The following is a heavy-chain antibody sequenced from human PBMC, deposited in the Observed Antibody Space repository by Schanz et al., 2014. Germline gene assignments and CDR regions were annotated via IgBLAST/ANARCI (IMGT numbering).Heavy chain of an antibody. J-gene: IGHJ4*02. Sequence: QVQLIQSGAEVKKPGASVKVSCQTSGYTFTAYGINWVRQAPGQGLEWIGWISAQTGDTRYAQKMQGRVTMTRDVSSTTAFLELRSLRYDDTAVYYCARDLLVSHYDFWSGNDYWGQGTLVTVSS. CDR3: ARDLLVSHYDFWSGNDY. V-gene: IGHV1-18*01. CDR1: GYTFTAYG. D-gene: IGHD3-3*01. CDR2: ISAQTGDT.